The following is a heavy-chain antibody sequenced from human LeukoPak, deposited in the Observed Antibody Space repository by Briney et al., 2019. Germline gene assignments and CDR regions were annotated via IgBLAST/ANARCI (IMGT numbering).Heavy chain of an antibody. CDR3: VSFYETY. J-gene: IGHJ4*02. CDR2: INSDGSWT. CDR1: GNYW. V-gene: IGHV3-74*01. Sequence: HLGGSLRLSCAASGNYWMHWVRQVPGKGLVWVSHINSDGSWTSYADSVKGRFTISKDNAMNTVYLQMNSLRAEDTAVYYCVSFYETYWGRGTLVTVSS. D-gene: IGHD2/OR15-2a*01.